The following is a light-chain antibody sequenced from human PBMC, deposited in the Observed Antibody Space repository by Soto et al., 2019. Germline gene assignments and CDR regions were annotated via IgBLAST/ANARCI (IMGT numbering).Light chain of an antibody. Sequence: QSVLTQPPSVSEAPRQRVTISCSGSSSNIGNNGVNWYQQVPGKAPKLLMYYDNLLPSGVSDRFSGSKSGTSASLAISGLQSEDEADYYCSSYATSTTVLFGGGTKLTVL. CDR3: SSYATSTTVL. V-gene: IGLV1-36*01. CDR2: YDN. J-gene: IGLJ2*01. CDR1: SSNIGNNG.